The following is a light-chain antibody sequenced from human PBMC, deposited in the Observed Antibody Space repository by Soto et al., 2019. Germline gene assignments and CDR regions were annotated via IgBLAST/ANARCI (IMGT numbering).Light chain of an antibody. Sequence: DIQLTQSPSSLSASVRDRVTITCLSSQSIRSYLNWYQQKPGEAPKLLIYAASSLQTGVSSRFSGSGSGTDFTLTISNLKPEDFATYYCQQTSSTPTFGGGTKVDIK. CDR1: QSIRSY. CDR3: QQTSSTPT. CDR2: AAS. V-gene: IGKV1-39*01. J-gene: IGKJ4*01.